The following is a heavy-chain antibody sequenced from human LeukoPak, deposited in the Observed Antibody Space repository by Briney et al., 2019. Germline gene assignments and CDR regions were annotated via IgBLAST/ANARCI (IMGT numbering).Heavy chain of an antibody. CDR3: ARYGYCSTSSCSGMDY. J-gene: IGHJ4*02. CDR2: IYPGDSDT. D-gene: IGHD2-2*03. CDR1: GYGFTSYW. V-gene: IGHV5-51*01. Sequence: GESLKISCKGSGYGFTSYWIGWVRQMPGKGLEWMGIIYPGDSDTRYSPSFQGQVTISADKSISTAYLQWSSLKASDTAMYYCARYGYCSTSSCSGMDYWGQGTLVTVSS.